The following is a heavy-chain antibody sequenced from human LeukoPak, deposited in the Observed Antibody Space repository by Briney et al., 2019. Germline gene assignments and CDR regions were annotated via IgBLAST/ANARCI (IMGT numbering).Heavy chain of an antibody. V-gene: IGHV4-34*01. CDR1: GGSFSGYY. CDR3: ARYSSSWYRFIGSVKRAYFDY. J-gene: IGHJ4*02. CDR2: INHSGST. D-gene: IGHD6-13*01. Sequence: SETLSLTCAVYGGSFSGYYWSWIRQPPGKGLEWIGGINHSGSTNYNPSLKSRVTISVDTSKNQFSLKLSSVTAADTAVYYCARYSSSWYRFIGSVKRAYFDYWGQGTLVTVSS.